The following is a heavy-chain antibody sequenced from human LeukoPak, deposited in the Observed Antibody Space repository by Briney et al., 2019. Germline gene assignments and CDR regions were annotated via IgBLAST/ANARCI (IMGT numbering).Heavy chain of an antibody. Sequence: SETLSLTCAVYGGPISSSNWLSWVRQPPGKGLEWIGEIYHSGRTNYNPSLKSRVTISVDKSKNQFSLKLSSVTAADTAVYYCARDPANCSSTSCYSFDYWGQGTLVTVSS. CDR2: IYHSGRT. V-gene: IGHV4-4*02. D-gene: IGHD2-2*01. CDR1: GGPISSSNW. CDR3: ARDPANCSSTSCYSFDY. J-gene: IGHJ4*02.